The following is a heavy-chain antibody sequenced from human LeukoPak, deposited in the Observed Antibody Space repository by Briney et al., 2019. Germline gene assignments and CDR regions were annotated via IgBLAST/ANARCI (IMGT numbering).Heavy chain of an antibody. J-gene: IGHJ4*02. CDR2: IKQDGSEK. V-gene: IGHV3-7*01. D-gene: IGHD3-10*01. CDR1: GFTFSSYW. CDR3: ARDTLLWFGELTPPGY. Sequence: PGGSLRLSCAASGFTFSSYWMSWVRQAPGKGLEWVANIKQDGSEKYYVDSVKGRFTISKDNAKNSLYLQMNSLRAEDTAVYYCARDTLLWFGELTPPGYWGQGNLATVSS.